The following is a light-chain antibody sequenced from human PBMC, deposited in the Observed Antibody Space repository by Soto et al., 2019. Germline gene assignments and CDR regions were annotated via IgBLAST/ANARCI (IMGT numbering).Light chain of an antibody. CDR3: SSYTTRSTWV. J-gene: IGLJ3*02. V-gene: IGLV2-18*02. CDR2: DVS. Sequence: QSALTQPPSVSGSPGQSVTISCTGTSSDVGNYDRVSWYKQPPGTAPKVIIYDVSSRPTGVPDRFSGSKSGNTASLTISGLQAEDEADYYCSSYTTRSTWVFGGGTKLTVL. CDR1: SSDVGNYDR.